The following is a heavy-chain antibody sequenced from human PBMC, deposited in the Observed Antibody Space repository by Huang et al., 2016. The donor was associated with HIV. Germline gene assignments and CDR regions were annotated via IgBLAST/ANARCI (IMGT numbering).Heavy chain of an antibody. V-gene: IGHV4-39*01. D-gene: IGHD3-10*01. CDR3: ARHFGSWSGYFDS. CDR2: IYYSGDT. CDR1: GGSITDSNYY. J-gene: IGHJ4*02. Sequence: QLQLQESGPGLVRPSETLSLICTVSGGSITDSNYYWGWIRQPPGKGLEWIGSIYYSGDTDYNPSLKIRVTMSVDTSKKRFSLDIRSVAVADTAIYYCARHFGSWSGYFDSWGQGTLVPVSS.